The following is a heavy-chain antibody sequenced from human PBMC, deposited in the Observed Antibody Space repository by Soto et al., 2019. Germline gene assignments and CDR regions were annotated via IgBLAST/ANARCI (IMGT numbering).Heavy chain of an antibody. CDR2: IYYSGTS. D-gene: IGHD5-12*01. CDR1: GGSISTSAYY. Sequence: SETLSLTCTVSGGSISTSAYYWGWIRQPPGKGLEWIGTIYYSGTSYHNPSLKSRVTISVDTSKNLFSLTLTSVTAADTAVYYCASRVEGLYSGNDRYYFDYWGQGTLVTVSS. CDR3: ASRVEGLYSGNDRYYFDY. J-gene: IGHJ4*02. V-gene: IGHV4-39*01.